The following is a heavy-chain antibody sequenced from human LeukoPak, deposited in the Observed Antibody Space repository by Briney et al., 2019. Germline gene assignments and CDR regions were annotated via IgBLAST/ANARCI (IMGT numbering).Heavy chain of an antibody. CDR1: GFTFSSYE. Sequence: PGGSLRLSCAASGFTFSSYEMNWVRQAPGKGLEWVSYISSSGSTIYYADSVKGRFTISRDNAKNSLYLQMNSLRAEDTAVYYCARQTKTYYYDSSGYYGGAFDIWGQGTMVTVSS. D-gene: IGHD3-22*01. J-gene: IGHJ3*02. CDR3: ARQTKTYYYDSSGYYGGAFDI. CDR2: ISSSGSTI. V-gene: IGHV3-48*03.